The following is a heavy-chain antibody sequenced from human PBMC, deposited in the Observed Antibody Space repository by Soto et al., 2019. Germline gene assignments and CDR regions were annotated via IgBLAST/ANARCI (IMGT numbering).Heavy chain of an antibody. Sequence: EVQLVESGGGLVQPGGSLRLSCAASGFTFDDYAMQWVRQAPGKGLEWVSGISWNSGNIVYADSVKGRFTISRDNAKNSLYLQMNSLSSADTALYYCAKGYYDFWSGSYSVYPLLDAFDIWGQGTMVTVSS. CDR2: ISWNSGNI. D-gene: IGHD3-3*01. CDR3: AKGYYDFWSGSYSVYPLLDAFDI. CDR1: GFTFDDYA. J-gene: IGHJ3*02. V-gene: IGHV3-9*01.